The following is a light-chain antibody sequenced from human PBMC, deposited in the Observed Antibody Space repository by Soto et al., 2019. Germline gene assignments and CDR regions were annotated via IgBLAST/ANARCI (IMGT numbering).Light chain of an antibody. Sequence: EIVLTQSPGTLSLSPGERATLSCRASQSVSSSYLAWYQQKPGQAPRLLIYGASSRATGIPDRFSGSGSGTDFTVTIARLEPDDFAVYYCQQYGSSPTFGQGTKGELK. V-gene: IGKV3-20*01. CDR1: QSVSSSY. CDR2: GAS. CDR3: QQYGSSPT. J-gene: IGKJ1*01.